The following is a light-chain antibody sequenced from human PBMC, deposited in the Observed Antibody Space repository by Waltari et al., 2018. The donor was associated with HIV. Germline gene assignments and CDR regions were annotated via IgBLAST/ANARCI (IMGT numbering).Light chain of an antibody. V-gene: IGLV2-23*01. CDR1: SSDDGSFVL. CDR3: CSYAGSTKV. CDR2: EGD. Sequence: QSALTQPTSVSGSPGQSINISCSGTSSDDGSFVLVSWYQHQSGKAPKLIIYEGDKRPSGMSARFSGSKSGNMTYLTISGLQADDEADYYCCSYAGSTKVFGGGTRLTVL. J-gene: IGLJ3*02.